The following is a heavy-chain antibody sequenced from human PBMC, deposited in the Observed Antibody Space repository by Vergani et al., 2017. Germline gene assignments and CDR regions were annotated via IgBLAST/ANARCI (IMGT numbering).Heavy chain of an antibody. Sequence: EVQLLESGGGLVQPGGSLRLSCAASGFTFSSYAMSWVRQAPGKGLEWVSAISGSGGSTYYADSVKGRFTISREKSKNTLYLQMNSLRAEDTAVYYCAMYSSSWYRGHFQHWGQGTLVTVSS. CDR1: GFTFSSYA. J-gene: IGHJ1*01. CDR2: ISGSGGST. V-gene: IGHV3-23*01. D-gene: IGHD6-13*01. CDR3: AMYSSSWYRGHFQH.